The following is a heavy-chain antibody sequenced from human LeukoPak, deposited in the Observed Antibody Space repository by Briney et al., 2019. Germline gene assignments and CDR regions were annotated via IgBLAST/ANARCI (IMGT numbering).Heavy chain of an antibody. CDR2: IYYSGST. CDR1: GGSISSSSYY. V-gene: IGHV4-39*07. CDR3: ARGRSVEWGSYAVDCFDI. Sequence: PSETLSLTCTVSGGSISSSSYYWGWIRQPPGKGLEWIGSIYYSGSTYYNPSLKSRVTISVDTSKNQFSLKLSSVTAADTAVYYCARGRSVEWGSYAVDCFDIWGQGTMVTVSS. D-gene: IGHD3-16*01. J-gene: IGHJ3*02.